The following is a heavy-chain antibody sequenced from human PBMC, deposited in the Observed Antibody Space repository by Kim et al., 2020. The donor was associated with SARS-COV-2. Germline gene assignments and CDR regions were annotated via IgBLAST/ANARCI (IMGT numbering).Heavy chain of an antibody. CDR3: ARRSLIMWGAMDV. D-gene: IGHD2-21*01. V-gene: IGHV3-48*03. J-gene: IGHJ6*02. CDR1: GFTFNTFE. Sequence: GGSLRLSCAASGFTFNTFEMNWVRQAPGRGLEWVSNISSSSDTLYYADSVKGRFTISRDNAKNSLFLQMNSLSAEDTAVYYCARRSLIMWGAMDVWGQGTTVTVSS. CDR2: ISSSSDTL.